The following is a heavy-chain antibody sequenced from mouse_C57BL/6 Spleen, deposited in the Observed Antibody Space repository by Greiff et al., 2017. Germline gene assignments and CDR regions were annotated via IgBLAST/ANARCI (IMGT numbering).Heavy chain of an antibody. CDR1: GYSFTDYN. J-gene: IGHJ1*03. CDR3: ARAGYYGSYWYFDV. CDR2: INPNYGTT. Sequence: EVQLMESGPELVKPGASVKISCKASGYSFTDYNMNWVKQSNGKSLEWIGVINPNYGTTSYNQKFKGKATLTVDQSSSTAYMQLNSLTSEDSAVYYCARAGYYGSYWYFDVWGTGTTVTVSS. V-gene: IGHV1-39*01. D-gene: IGHD1-1*01.